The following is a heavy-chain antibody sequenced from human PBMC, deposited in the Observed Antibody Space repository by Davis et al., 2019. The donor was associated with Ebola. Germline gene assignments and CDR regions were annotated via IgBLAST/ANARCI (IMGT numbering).Heavy chain of an antibody. D-gene: IGHD6-19*01. CDR3: ARDRRGWGVFDY. CDR1: GGSFSGYY. CDR2: INHSGST. Sequence: GSLRLSCAVYGGSFSGYYWSWIRQPPGKGLEWIGEINHSGSTNYNPSLKSRVTISVDTSKNQFSLKLSSVTAADTAVYYCARDRRGWGVFDYWGQGTLVTVSS. V-gene: IGHV4-34*01. J-gene: IGHJ4*02.